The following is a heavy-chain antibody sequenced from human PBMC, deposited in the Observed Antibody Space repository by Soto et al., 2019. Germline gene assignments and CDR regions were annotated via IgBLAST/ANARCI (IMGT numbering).Heavy chain of an antibody. CDR2: ISGSGGST. D-gene: IGHD2-21*01. Sequence: GGSLRLSCAASGFTFSSYAMSRVRQAPGKGLEWVSAISGSGGSTYYADSVKGRFTISRDNSKNTLYLQMNSLRAEDTAVYYCAKDTVVVLYYYYGMDAWRQGTTVTVSS. CDR3: AKDTVVVLYYYYGMDA. CDR1: GFTFSSYA. J-gene: IGHJ6*02. V-gene: IGHV3-23*01.